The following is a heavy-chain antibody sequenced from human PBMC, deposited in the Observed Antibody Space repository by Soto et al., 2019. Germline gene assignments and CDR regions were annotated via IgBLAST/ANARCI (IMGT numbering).Heavy chain of an antibody. CDR3: ARHGGPRLLMGGAAPSYDY. CDR1: GGSISSYY. Sequence: SETLSLTCTVSGGSISSYYWSWIRQPPGKGLEWIGDIYYSGSTNYNASLKGRVTISVDKSKNQFSLQMNTLTAADTAVYYCARHGGPRLLMGGAAPSYDYWGQGTLVTVSS. V-gene: IGHV4-59*08. CDR2: IYYSGST. J-gene: IGHJ4*02. D-gene: IGHD2-15*01.